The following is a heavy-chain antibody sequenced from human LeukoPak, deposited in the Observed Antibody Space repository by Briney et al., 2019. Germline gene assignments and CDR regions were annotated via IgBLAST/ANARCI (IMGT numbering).Heavy chain of an antibody. Sequence: SETLSLTCAVYGGSFSGYYWSWIRQPPGKGLEWIGEINHSGSTNYNPSLKSRVTISVDTSKNQFSLKLSSVTAADTAVYYYARGMYYYDSSGYYYAKPGFDYWGQGTLVTVSS. CDR1: GGSFSGYY. V-gene: IGHV4-34*01. CDR2: INHSGST. CDR3: ARGMYYYDSSGYYYAKPGFDY. D-gene: IGHD3-22*01. J-gene: IGHJ4*02.